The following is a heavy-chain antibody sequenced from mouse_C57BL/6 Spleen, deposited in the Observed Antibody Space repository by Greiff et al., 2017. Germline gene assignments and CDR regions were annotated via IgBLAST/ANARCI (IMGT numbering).Heavy chain of an antibody. CDR3: ARRDYGSSYGYFGV. V-gene: IGHV1-42*01. J-gene: IGHJ1*03. CDR1: GYSFTGYY. CDR2: INPSTGGT. Sequence: EVQLQQSGPELVKPGASVKISCKASGYSFTGYYMNWVKQSPEKSIEWIGEINPSTGGTTYNQKFKAKATLTVDKSSSTAYMQLKSLTSEDSAVYYCARRDYGSSYGYFGVWGTGTTVTVSS. D-gene: IGHD1-1*01.